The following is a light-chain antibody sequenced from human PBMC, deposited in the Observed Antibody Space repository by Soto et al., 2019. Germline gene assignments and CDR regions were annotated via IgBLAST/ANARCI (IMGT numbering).Light chain of an antibody. CDR2: GAS. CDR3: QQYGTSIT. J-gene: IGKJ5*01. Sequence: EIVLTQSPGTLSLSPGERATLSCRASQSFSSSYLAWYQQKPGQAPRLLIYGASSRATGIPDRFSGSGSGTDFTLTISRLEPEDLAVYECQQYGTSITFGQGTRLEI. CDR1: QSFSSSY. V-gene: IGKV3-20*01.